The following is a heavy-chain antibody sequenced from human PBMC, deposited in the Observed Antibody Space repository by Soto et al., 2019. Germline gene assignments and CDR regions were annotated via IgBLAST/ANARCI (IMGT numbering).Heavy chain of an antibody. CDR3: ARFLAAAGPQFYYHYGMDV. Sequence: PSETLSLTCAVSGGSISSSDWWSWVRQPPGKGLEWIGEIYHSGSTNYNPSLKSRVTISVDKSKNQFSLKLSSVTAADTAVYYCARFLAAAGPQFYYHYGMDVWGQGTTVTVSS. V-gene: IGHV4-4*02. D-gene: IGHD6-13*01. CDR1: GGSISSSDW. CDR2: IYHSGST. J-gene: IGHJ6*02.